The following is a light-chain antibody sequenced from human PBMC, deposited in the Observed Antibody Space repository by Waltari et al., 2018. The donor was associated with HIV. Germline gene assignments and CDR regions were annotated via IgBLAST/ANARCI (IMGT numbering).Light chain of an antibody. CDR3: CSFAGSSNFVI. Sequence: QSALPQPRSVSGSPGQSISISCSGSSGDLGSFNYFSCYQQHPNKAPQLIIYDVSERPSGVPHRFSGSKSGNTATLTISGIQAEDEAEYFCCSFAGSSNFVIFGGGTKLAVL. CDR2: DVS. J-gene: IGLJ2*01. CDR1: SGDLGSFNY. V-gene: IGLV2-11*01.